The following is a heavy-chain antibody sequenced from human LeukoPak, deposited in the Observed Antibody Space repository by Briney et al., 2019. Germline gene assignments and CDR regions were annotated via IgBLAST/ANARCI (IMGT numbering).Heavy chain of an antibody. V-gene: IGHV4-39*02. D-gene: IGHD3-3*01. CDR2: ISSSGNT. CDR1: GGSTSSGNYY. CDR3: ARLGAGPTYYDFWSGYSSFYFDY. J-gene: IGHJ4*02. Sequence: PSETLSLTCTVSGGSTSSGNYYWGWIRQPPGKGLEWIGGISSSGNTYYNPSLKSRIIISIDTSKNHFSLKLSSVTAADTAVYYCARLGAGPTYYDFWSGYSSFYFDYWGQGTLVTVSS.